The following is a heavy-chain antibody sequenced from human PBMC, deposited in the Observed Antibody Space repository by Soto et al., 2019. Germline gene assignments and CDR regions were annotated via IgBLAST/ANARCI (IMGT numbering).Heavy chain of an antibody. J-gene: IGHJ4*02. CDR1: GDSFSNNNW. V-gene: IGHV4-4*02. CDR3: AIRYSSGWYY. CDR2: IYHSGIT. D-gene: IGHD6-19*01. Sequence: QVQLQESGPGLVKPSETLSLTCAVTGDSFSNNNWWSWVRQAPGMGLEWIGEIYHSGITYYNPSLEIRVTRSVDKYKNQFSLKLTSVTAADTAVYYCAIRYSSGWYYWGQGTLVTVSS.